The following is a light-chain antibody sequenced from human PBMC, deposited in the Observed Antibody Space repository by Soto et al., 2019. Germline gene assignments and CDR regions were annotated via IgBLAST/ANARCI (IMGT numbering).Light chain of an antibody. J-gene: IGKJ4*01. Sequence: EIVLTQSPGTLSLSPGERATLSCMASQSVSSAYLAWYQQKPGQAPRLLILDASDRATGIPARFSGSGSGTNFTLTISSLEPEDFAVYYCQQRSNWPPVTFGGGTKVDIK. CDR1: QSVSSAY. CDR2: DAS. CDR3: QQRSNWPPVT. V-gene: IGKV3-11*01.